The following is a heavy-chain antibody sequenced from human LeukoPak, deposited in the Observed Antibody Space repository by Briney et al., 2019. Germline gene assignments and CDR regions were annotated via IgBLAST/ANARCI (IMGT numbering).Heavy chain of an antibody. CDR3: AREIVVVPAAMLTNWFDP. Sequence: SVKVSCKASGGTFGSYAISWVRQAPGQGLEWMGLIIPIFGTANYAQKFQGRVTITADESTSTAYMELSSLRSEDTAVYYCAREIVVVPAAMLTNWFDPWGQGTLVTVSS. CDR2: IIPIFGTA. D-gene: IGHD2-2*01. CDR1: GGTFGSYA. J-gene: IGHJ5*02. V-gene: IGHV1-69*01.